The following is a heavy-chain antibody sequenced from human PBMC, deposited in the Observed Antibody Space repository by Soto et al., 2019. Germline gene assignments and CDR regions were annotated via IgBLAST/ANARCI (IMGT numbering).Heavy chain of an antibody. CDR3: ASSPTVTTTTAVAYYGMDV. V-gene: IGHV1-69*13. CDR1: GGTFSSYA. CDR2: IIPIFGTA. D-gene: IGHD4-4*01. J-gene: IGHJ6*02. Sequence: SVKVSCKASGGTFSSYAISWVRQAPGQGLEWMGGIIPIFGTANYAQKFQGRVTITADESTSTAYMELSSLRSEDTAVYYCASSPTVTTTTAVAYYGMDVWGQGTTVTVSS.